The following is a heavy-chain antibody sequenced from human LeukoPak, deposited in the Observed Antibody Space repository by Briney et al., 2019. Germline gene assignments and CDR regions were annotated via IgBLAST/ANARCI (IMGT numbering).Heavy chain of an antibody. CDR3: AKLGNFASGSYSD. Sequence: GGSLRLSCAASGFIFSSFGMSWVRQAPEKGLEWVSTISDSAGSTYYADSVKGRFTISRDNSKNTLYLHMNSLRAEDTAVYYCAKLGNFASGSYSDWGQGTLVTVSS. CDR2: ISDSAGST. D-gene: IGHD3-10*01. V-gene: IGHV3-23*01. CDR1: GFIFSSFG. J-gene: IGHJ4*02.